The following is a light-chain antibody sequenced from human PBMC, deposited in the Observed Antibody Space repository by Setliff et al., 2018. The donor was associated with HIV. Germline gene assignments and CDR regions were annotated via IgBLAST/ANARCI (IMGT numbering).Light chain of an antibody. J-gene: IGLJ1*01. Sequence: QSALAQPASVSGSPGQSITISCTGTSRDVGAYNYVSWYQQHPDKAPKLIIYDVSERPSGVSRRFTGSKSGNTASLTISGLQPEDGADYYCSSYTNSVTVVFGTGTNVTV. CDR3: SSYTNSVTVV. CDR2: DVS. CDR1: SRDVGAYNY. V-gene: IGLV2-14*01.